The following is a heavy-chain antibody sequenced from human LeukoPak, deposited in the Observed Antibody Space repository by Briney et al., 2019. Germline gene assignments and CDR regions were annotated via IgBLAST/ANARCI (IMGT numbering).Heavy chain of an antibody. J-gene: IGHJ5*02. Sequence: ASVKVSCKASGYTFTSYDINWVRQATGQGPEWMGWMNPNSGNTGYAQKFQGRVTMTRNTSISTAYMELSSLRSEDTAVYYCARGLLWFGESFPPWGQGTLVTVSS. CDR3: ARGLLWFGESFPP. CDR1: GYTFTSYD. D-gene: IGHD3-10*01. CDR2: MNPNSGNT. V-gene: IGHV1-8*01.